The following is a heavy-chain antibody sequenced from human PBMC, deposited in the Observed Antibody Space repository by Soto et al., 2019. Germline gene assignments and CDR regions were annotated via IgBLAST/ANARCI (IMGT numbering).Heavy chain of an antibody. CDR3: AGDFVEQWLGKDWFDP. Sequence: QVQLVQSGAEVKKPGASVKVSCKASGYTFTSYGISWVRQAPGQGLEWMGWISAYNGNTNYAQKLQGRVTMTTDTSTSTAYMELRSLRSGDTAVYYCAGDFVEQWLGKDWFDPWGQGTLVTVSS. CDR2: ISAYNGNT. V-gene: IGHV1-18*01. CDR1: GYTFTSYG. J-gene: IGHJ5*02. D-gene: IGHD6-19*01.